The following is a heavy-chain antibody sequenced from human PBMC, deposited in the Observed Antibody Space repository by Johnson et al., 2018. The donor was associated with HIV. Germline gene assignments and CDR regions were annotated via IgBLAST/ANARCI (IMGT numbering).Heavy chain of an antibody. J-gene: IGHJ3*02. V-gene: IGHV3-30-3*01. CDR1: GFTFSSYA. CDR2: ISHDGSNK. Sequence: QVQLVESGGGVVQPGRSLRLSCSASGFTFSSYAMHWVRQAPGKGLEWVAVISHDGSNKYYADSVRGRFTISRDNSKNTLYLQMSGLRVEDTAVYYCARDWAAVGRVGGMDAFDIWGQGTMVTVSS. D-gene: IGHD6-13*01. CDR3: ARDWAAVGRVGGMDAFDI.